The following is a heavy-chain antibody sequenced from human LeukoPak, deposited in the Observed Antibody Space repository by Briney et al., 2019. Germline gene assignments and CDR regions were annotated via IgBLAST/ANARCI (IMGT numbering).Heavy chain of an antibody. Sequence: PGGSLRLSCAASGFTFSSYGMHWVRQAPGKGLEWVAVISYDGSNKYHVDSVKGRFTISRDNSKNTLYLQMNSLRAEDTAVYYCAKWRYKDTAMAGMDYFDYWGQGTLVTVSS. D-gene: IGHD5-18*01. CDR2: ISYDGSNK. CDR3: AKWRYKDTAMAGMDYFDY. CDR1: GFTFSSYG. J-gene: IGHJ4*02. V-gene: IGHV3-30*18.